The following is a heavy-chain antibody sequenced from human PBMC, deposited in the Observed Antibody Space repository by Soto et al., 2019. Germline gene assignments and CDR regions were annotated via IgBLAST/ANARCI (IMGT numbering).Heavy chain of an antibody. V-gene: IGHV3-15*01. CDR3: RRDWDYPVL. J-gene: IGHJ4*02. CDR1: GFTFANAC. CDR2: VRSKADGGTT. Sequence: PXESLRLSCAASGFTFANACMSWVRQAPGKGLGWVGRVRSKADGGTTDYAAPVKGRFTISRDDSENTLYLQMNSLKIDDTAVYYCRRDWDYPVLWRQGTLVTVSS. D-gene: IGHD1-7*01.